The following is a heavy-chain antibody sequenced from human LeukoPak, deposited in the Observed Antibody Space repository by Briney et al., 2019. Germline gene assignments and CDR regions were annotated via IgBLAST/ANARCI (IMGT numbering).Heavy chain of an antibody. Sequence: SVKVSCKASGGTFSSYAISWVRQAPGQGLEWMGGIIPIFGTANYAQKFQGRVTITTDESTSTAYMELSSLRSEDTAVYYCARSVEAVAGMYNWFDPWGQGTLVTVSP. CDR3: ARSVEAVAGMYNWFDP. D-gene: IGHD6-19*01. CDR2: IIPIFGTA. J-gene: IGHJ5*02. V-gene: IGHV1-69*05. CDR1: GGTFSSYA.